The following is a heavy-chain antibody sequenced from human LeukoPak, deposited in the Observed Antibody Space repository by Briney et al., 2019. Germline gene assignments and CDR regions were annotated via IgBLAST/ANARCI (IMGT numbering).Heavy chain of an antibody. J-gene: IGHJ6*03. CDR2: IRYDGSNK. D-gene: IGHD6-13*01. CDR1: GFTFSSYG. CDR3: AKDGTREQLVAYYYYYYMDV. Sequence: PGGSLRLSCAASGFTFSSYGMHWVRQAPGKGLEWVAFIRYDGSNKYYADSVKGRFTISRDNSKNTLYLQMNSLRAEDTAVYYCAKDGTREQLVAYYYYYYMDVWGKGTTVTVSS. V-gene: IGHV3-30*02.